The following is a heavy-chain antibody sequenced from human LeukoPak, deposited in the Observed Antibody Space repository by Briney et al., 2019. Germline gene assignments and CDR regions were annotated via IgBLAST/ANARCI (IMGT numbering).Heavy chain of an antibody. CDR1: GFTFTSYA. CDR2: ISYDGSNK. D-gene: IGHD4-17*01. V-gene: IGHV3-30-3*01. CDR3: AIYRSYGDRNY. J-gene: IGHJ4*02. Sequence: GGSLRPCCAASGFTFTSYAMHWVRQAPGKGLEWVAVISYDGSNKYYADSVKGRFTISRDNSKNTLYLQMNSLRAEDTAVYYCAIYRSYGDRNYWGQGTLVTVSS.